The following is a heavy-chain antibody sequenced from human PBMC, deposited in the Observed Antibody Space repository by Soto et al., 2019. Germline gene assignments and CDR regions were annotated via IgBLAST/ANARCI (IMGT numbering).Heavy chain of an antibody. Sequence: GGSLRLSCAASGFTFDDYAMHWVRQAPGKGLEWVSGISWNSGSIGYADSVKGRFTISRDNAKNSLYLQMNSLRAEDTALYYCAKDIFPSPPLLGPTARYYDFWSGPPPMDVWGQGTTVTVSS. J-gene: IGHJ6*02. V-gene: IGHV3-9*01. CDR1: GFTFDDYA. CDR2: ISWNSGSI. CDR3: AKDIFPSPPLLGPTARYYDFWSGPPPMDV. D-gene: IGHD3-3*01.